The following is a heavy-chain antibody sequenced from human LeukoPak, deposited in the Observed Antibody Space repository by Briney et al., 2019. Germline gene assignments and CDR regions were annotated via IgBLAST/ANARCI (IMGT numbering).Heavy chain of an antibody. J-gene: IGHJ4*02. CDR2: ISWNSGSI. D-gene: IGHD4-17*01. CDR3: AKSDGDYELFDY. Sequence: GESLRLSCVAPGFTFSSYAMHWVRQAPGKGLEWVSGISWNSGSIGYADSVKGRFTISRDNAKNSLYLQMNSLRAEDTALYYCAKSDGDYELFDYWGQGTLVTVSS. CDR1: GFTFSSYA. V-gene: IGHV3-9*01.